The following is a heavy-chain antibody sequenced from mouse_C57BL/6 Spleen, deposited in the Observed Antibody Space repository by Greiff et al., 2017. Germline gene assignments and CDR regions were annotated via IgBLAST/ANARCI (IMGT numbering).Heavy chain of an antibody. Sequence: VQLQQSGAELARPGASVKLSCKASGYTFTSYGISWVKQRTGQGLEWIGEIYPRSGNTYYNEKLKGKATLTADKSSSTAYMELRRLTSEDSAVYFCARDWGEDYVDYWGQGTTLTVSS. CDR3: ARDWGEDYVDY. V-gene: IGHV1-81*01. CDR1: GYTFTSYG. CDR2: IYPRSGNT. J-gene: IGHJ2*01. D-gene: IGHD4-1*01.